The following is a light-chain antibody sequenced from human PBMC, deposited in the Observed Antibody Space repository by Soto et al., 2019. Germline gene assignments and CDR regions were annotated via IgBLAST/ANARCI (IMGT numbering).Light chain of an antibody. CDR3: QQRSNWPPEGT. Sequence: EIVLTQSPATLSLSPGERATLSCRASQSVSSYLAWYQQKPGQAPRLLIYDASNRATGIPARFSGSGSGTDFTLTISILEPEDFAVYYCQQRSNWPPEGTFGQGTKLEIK. CDR2: DAS. J-gene: IGKJ2*01. V-gene: IGKV3-11*01. CDR1: QSVSSY.